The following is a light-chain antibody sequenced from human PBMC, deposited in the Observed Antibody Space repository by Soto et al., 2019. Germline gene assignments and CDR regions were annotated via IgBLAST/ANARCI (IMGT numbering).Light chain of an antibody. CDR2: DDD. CDR1: SSNIENNY. J-gene: IGLJ1*01. CDR3: GSWDSSLSAYV. V-gene: IGLV1-51*01. Sequence: QSVLTQPPSVSAAPEQKVTISCSGSSSNIENNYVSWYQQFPGTAPKLLIYDDDKRPSGIPDRFSGSKSGTSATLGITGFQTGDEADYYCGSWDSSLSAYVFGTGTKVTVL.